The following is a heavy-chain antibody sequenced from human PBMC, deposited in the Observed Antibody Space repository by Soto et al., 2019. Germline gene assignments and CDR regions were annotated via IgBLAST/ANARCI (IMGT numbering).Heavy chain of an antibody. CDR3: SRFIMVGGWFDPNYYHGMDV. J-gene: IGHJ6*02. D-gene: IGHD6-19*01. V-gene: IGHV1-18*01. CDR2: ISGYNGNT. CDR1: GYTFSNYG. Sequence: ASVKVSCKTSGYTFSNYGINWVRQAPGQGLEWMGWISGYNGNTNYAQTVQGRVTMTTDTSTGTVYMELRSLKPDDTAIYYCSRFIMVGGWFDPNYYHGMDVWGQGTTVTVSS.